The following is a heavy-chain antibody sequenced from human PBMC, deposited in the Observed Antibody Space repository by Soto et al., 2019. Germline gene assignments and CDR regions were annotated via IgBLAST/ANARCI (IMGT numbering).Heavy chain of an antibody. Sequence: QLVESGGGLVKPGGSLRLSCATSGFPFSSYNMNWVRQAPGKGLQWVSSISSTSRYIDYADSVKGRFTISRDNANNSLNLELVNLRAEDTAVSSCARDGLLSFGELFKAGYIDVWGKGTTVAVSS. D-gene: IGHD3-10*01. V-gene: IGHV3-21*01. CDR2: ISSTSRYI. CDR3: ARDGLLSFGELFKAGYIDV. CDR1: GFPFSSYN. J-gene: IGHJ6*03.